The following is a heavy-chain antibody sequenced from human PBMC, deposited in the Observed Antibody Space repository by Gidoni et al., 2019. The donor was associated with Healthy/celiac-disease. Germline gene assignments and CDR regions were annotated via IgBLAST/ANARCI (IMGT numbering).Heavy chain of an antibody. CDR2: ISSSSSYI. D-gene: IGHD1-26*01. CDR3: ARWDPNY. J-gene: IGHJ4*01. CDR1: GSTFRCYS. V-gene: IGHV3-21*01. Sequence: EVQLVESGGGLVKPGGSLRPPCAAPGSTFRCYSRNWVLQAPGKGLGGVSAISSSSSYIYYADSVKGRFTISRDNAKNSLYLQMNSLRAEETAVYYCARWDPNYGGRGTLVTVSS.